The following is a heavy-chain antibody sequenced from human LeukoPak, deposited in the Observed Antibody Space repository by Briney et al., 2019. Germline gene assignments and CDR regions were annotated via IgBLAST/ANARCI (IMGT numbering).Heavy chain of an antibody. CDR1: GVSFSGYY. D-gene: IGHD3-16*01. V-gene: IGHV4-34*01. CDR3: ARGLSNSRRTLLGLDY. CDR2: INHSGST. Sequence: SETLSLTCAVYGVSFSGYYWSWIRQHPGKGLEWIGEINHSGSTNYNPSLKRRVTIAVDTSKNQFSLKLSSVTAADTAVYYCARGLSNSRRTLLGLDYWGQGTLVTVSS. J-gene: IGHJ4*02.